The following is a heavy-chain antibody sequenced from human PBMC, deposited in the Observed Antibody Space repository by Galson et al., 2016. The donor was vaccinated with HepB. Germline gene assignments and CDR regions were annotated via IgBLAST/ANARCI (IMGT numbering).Heavy chain of an antibody. J-gene: IGHJ5*02. CDR3: AKEPRYDSWTVGFDP. CDR2: ISAYNGGT. D-gene: IGHD3/OR15-3a*01. Sequence: SVKVSCKASGYTFTGYAISWVRQAPGQGLEWMGWISAYNGGTDFAQQFQGRVTMTTDSLTTTAYLELRSLRSDDTAVYYCAKEPRYDSWTVGFDPWGQGTLVTVSS. CDR1: GYTFTGYA. V-gene: IGHV1-18*01.